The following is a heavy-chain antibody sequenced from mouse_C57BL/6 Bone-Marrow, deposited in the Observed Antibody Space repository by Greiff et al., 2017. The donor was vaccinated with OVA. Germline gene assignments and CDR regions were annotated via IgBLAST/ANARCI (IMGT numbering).Heavy chain of an antibody. V-gene: IGHV1-55*01. CDR2: IYPGSGST. CDR3: ARGPIYYYGSSLYYAMDC. J-gene: IGHJ4*01. Sequence: QVQLQQPGAELVKPGASVKMSCKASGYTFTSYWITWVKQRPGQGLEWIGDIYPGSGSTNYNEKFKSKATLTVDTSSSTAYMQLSSLTSEDSAVYYCARGPIYYYGSSLYYAMDCWGQGTAVTVSS. CDR1: GYTFTSYW. D-gene: IGHD1-1*01.